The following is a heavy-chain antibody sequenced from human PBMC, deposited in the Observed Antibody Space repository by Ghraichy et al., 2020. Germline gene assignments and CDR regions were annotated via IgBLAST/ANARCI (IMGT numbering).Heavy chain of an antibody. D-gene: IGHD3-9*01. CDR2: ISYIGDT. V-gene: IGHV4-59*01. CDR3: AREARFEGYYFDY. Sequence: SETLSLTCTVSGGSINSYYWSWIRQPPGKGLEWIGYISYIGDTNYNPSLKSRVTISLDTSTNQFSLKLSSVTAADTAVYYCAREARFEGYYFDYWGQGTLVTVSS. CDR1: GGSINSYY. J-gene: IGHJ4*02.